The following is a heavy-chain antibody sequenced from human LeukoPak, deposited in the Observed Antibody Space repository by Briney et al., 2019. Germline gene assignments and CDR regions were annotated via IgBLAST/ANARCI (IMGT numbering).Heavy chain of an antibody. J-gene: IGHJ3*02. CDR1: GFIVSDNY. D-gene: IGHD1-26*01. V-gene: IGHV3-53*01. CDR2: IYPGGDT. CDR3: ARTIVRTSLYDAFDI. Sequence: GGSLRLSCAASGFIVSDNYMSWVRQAPGRGLEWVSIIYPGGDTYYPDSMKGRFTMSRGHSKNTLFLQVNSLRGEDTAVYYCARTIVRTSLYDAFDIWGQGTTITVSS.